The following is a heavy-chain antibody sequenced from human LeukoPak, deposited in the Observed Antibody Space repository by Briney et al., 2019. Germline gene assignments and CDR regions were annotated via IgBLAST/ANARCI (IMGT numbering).Heavy chain of an antibody. V-gene: IGHV3-74*01. J-gene: IGHJ5*02. D-gene: IGHD3-10*01. Sequence: GGSLRLSCAASGFTFSSYWMHWVRHAPGKGLVWVSRINSDGSSTSYADSVKGRFTISRDNAKNTLYLQMNSLRAEDTAVYYCARLWGYYYGSGSYGWFDPWGQGTLVTVSS. CDR3: ARLWGYYYGSGSYGWFDP. CDR2: INSDGSST. CDR1: GFTFSSYW.